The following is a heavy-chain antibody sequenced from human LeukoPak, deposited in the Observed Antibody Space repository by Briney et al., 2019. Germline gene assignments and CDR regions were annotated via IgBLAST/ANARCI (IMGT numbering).Heavy chain of an antibody. CDR1: GFTFSSYA. D-gene: IGHD3-22*01. Sequence: GGSLRLSCAASGFTFSSYAMSWVRQAPGKGLEWVSAISGSGGSTYYADSVKGRFTISRDNSKNTLYLQMNSLRAEDTAVYYCAKVRLGRTYYYDSSGYLFDYWGQGTLVTVSS. V-gene: IGHV3-23*01. J-gene: IGHJ4*02. CDR2: ISGSGGST. CDR3: AKVRLGRTYYYDSSGYLFDY.